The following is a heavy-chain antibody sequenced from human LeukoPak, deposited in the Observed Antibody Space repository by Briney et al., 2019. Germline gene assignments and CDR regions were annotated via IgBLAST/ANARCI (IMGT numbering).Heavy chain of an antibody. V-gene: IGHV3-7*01. Sequence: PGGSLRLSCAASGFTFKKYWMNWVRQVPGKGLECLANIKEDGSETYYADSVKGRFTISRDNAKNSLYLQMNSLRAEDTAVYYCAREKGSGWPRGPHRSAFDIWGQGTMVTVSS. CDR3: AREKGSGWPRGPHRSAFDI. CDR2: IKEDGSET. CDR1: GFTFKKYW. D-gene: IGHD6-19*01. J-gene: IGHJ3*02.